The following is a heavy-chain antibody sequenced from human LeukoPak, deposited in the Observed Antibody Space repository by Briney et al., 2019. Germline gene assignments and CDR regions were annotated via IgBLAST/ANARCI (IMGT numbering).Heavy chain of an antibody. V-gene: IGHV1-2*02. Sequence: ASVKVSCKASGYTFTGYYMHWVRQAPGQGLEWMGWINPNSGGTNYAQKFQGRVTMTRDTSISTAYMELSRLRSDDTAVYYCARGGFRGIAVAGRVNYYYYMDVWGKGTTVTISS. CDR3: ARGGFRGIAVAGRVNYYYYMDV. D-gene: IGHD6-19*01. CDR2: INPNSGGT. CDR1: GYTFTGYY. J-gene: IGHJ6*03.